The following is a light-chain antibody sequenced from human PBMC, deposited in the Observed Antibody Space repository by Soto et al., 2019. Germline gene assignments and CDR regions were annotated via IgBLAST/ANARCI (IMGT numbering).Light chain of an antibody. CDR1: SIDVGGYNY. CDR3: SSYTSSSTRV. J-gene: IGLJ1*01. Sequence: QSSLTQPASVSGSPGQSITISCPGTSIDVGGYNYVSWYEQHPGKAPKLMIYDVSNRPSGVSNRFSGSKSGNTASLTISGLQAEDEADYYCSSYTSSSTRVFGTGTKVTVL. CDR2: DVS. V-gene: IGLV2-14*01.